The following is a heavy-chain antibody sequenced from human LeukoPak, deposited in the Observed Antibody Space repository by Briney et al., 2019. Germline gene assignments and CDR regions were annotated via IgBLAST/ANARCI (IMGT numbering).Heavy chain of an antibody. J-gene: IGHJ4*02. CDR3: ARVSDISVAAYFDY. CDR2: IKQDGTEK. V-gene: IGHV3-7*03. CDR1: GFTFSSYT. D-gene: IGHD6-19*01. Sequence: GGSLRLSCAASGFTFSSYTMNWVRQAPGKGLEWVANIKQDGTEKYYVDSVKGRFTISRDNAKNSLYLQMNSLRAEDTALYYCARVSDISVAAYFDYWGQGTLVTVSS.